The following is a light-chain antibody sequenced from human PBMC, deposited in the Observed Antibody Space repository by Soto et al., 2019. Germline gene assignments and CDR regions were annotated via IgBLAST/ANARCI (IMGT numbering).Light chain of an antibody. V-gene: IGKV3-15*01. CDR2: CAS. CDR3: QQYFRWPPWT. J-gene: IGKJ1*01. CDR1: LSVSSD. Sequence: EVLMTQSPATLSVSPGDRVTLSCRASLSVSSDLAWYQQKPGQAPPLLIYCASIRATGVPSRFSSSGSGTDFTLTIDSLQSEDVAAYYCQQYFRWPPWTFGQGTKVDIK.